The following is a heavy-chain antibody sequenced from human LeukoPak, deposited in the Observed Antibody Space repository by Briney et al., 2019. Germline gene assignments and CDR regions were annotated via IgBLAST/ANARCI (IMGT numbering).Heavy chain of an antibody. CDR1: GFTLSSYA. V-gene: IGHV3-23*01. D-gene: IGHD3-22*01. J-gene: IGHJ4*02. CDR3: AKEHYDSSGYYDY. CDR2: ISGSGGST. Sequence: PGGSLRLSCAASGFTLSSYAMSWVRQAPGQGLEWVSAISGSGGSTYYADSVKGRFTISRDNSKNTLYLQMNSLRAEDTAVYYCAKEHYDSSGYYDYWGQGTLVTVSS.